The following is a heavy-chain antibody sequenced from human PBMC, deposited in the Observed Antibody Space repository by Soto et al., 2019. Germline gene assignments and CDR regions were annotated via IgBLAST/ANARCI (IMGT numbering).Heavy chain of an antibody. CDR3: AADGYYYGSGSYYNPYGMDV. V-gene: IGHV1-58*01. CDR1: GFTFTSSA. J-gene: IGHJ6*02. CDR2: IVVGSGNT. Sequence: AASVKVSCKASGFTFTSSAVQWVRQARGQRLEWIGWIVVGSGNTNYAQKFQERVTITRDMSTSTAYMELSSLRSEDTAVYYCAADGYYYGSGSYYNPYGMDVWGQGTTVTVSS. D-gene: IGHD3-10*01.